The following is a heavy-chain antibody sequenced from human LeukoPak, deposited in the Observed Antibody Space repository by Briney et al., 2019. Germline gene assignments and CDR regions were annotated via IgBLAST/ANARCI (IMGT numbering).Heavy chain of an antibody. J-gene: IGHJ4*01. CDR3: ARMLMALAGPFDS. CDR1: GFTTSNSH. D-gene: IGHD6-19*01. CDR2: IYSAGST. V-gene: IGHV3-53*01. Sequence: GGSLRLSRVASGFTTSNSHMSWVRQAPGKGLEWVSLIYSAGSTYYADSVKGRFTISRDNAKNTLYLQMNSLRTEDTAVYYCARMLMALAGPFDSWGQGALVIVSS.